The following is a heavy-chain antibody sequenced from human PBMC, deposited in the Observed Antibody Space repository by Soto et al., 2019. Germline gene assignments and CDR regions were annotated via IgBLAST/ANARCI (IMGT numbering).Heavy chain of an antibody. D-gene: IGHD4-17*01. CDR3: ARGGQDYGASYFQH. V-gene: IGHV3-30-3*01. Sequence: QVQLVESGGGVVQPGRSLRLSCAASGFTFSSYAMHWVRQAPGKGLEWVAVISYDGSNKYYADSVKGRFTISRDNSKNTLYLQMNSLRAEDTAVYYCARGGQDYGASYFQHWGQGTLVTVSS. CDR1: GFTFSSYA. J-gene: IGHJ1*01. CDR2: ISYDGSNK.